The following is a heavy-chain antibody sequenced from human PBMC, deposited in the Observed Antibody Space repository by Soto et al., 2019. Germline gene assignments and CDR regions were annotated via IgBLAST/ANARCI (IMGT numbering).Heavy chain of an antibody. D-gene: IGHD3-3*01. J-gene: IGHJ5*02. CDR1: GTTFSTHG. V-gene: IGHV1-69*01. CDR3: ARTGGTYDFDP. CDR2: FVPMFSSS. Sequence: QVQLVQSGAEVRKPGSSVNVSCKASGTTFSTHGIHWVRQAPGQGLEWMGGFVPMFSSSNYAQKFQGRLTVVADESTNSVYMELNSLRVDDSAIYYCARTGGTYDFDPWGQGTLVTVSS.